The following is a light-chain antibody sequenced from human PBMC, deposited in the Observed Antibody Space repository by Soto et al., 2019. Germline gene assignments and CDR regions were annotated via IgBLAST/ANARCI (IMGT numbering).Light chain of an antibody. V-gene: IGKV1-5*03. CDR1: QSISRY. Sequence: DIQMTQSPSTLSASVGDRVTITCRASQSISRYLAWYQQKPGKAPKLLIYKASSLESGVPSRFSGTGSGTEFTLTISGLQPDDFATYYCQQYKTYWITFGQGTRLEIK. CDR3: QQYKTYWIT. J-gene: IGKJ5*01. CDR2: KAS.